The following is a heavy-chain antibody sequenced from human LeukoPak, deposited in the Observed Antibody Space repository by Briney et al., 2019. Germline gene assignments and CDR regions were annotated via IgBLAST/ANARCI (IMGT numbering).Heavy chain of an antibody. CDR2: ISAYNGNT. J-gene: IGHJ5*02. Sequence: EASVKVSCKASGYTFTSYGISWVRQAPGQGLEWMGWISAYNGNTNYAQKLQGRVPMTTDTSTSTAYMELRSLRSDDTAVYYCARASWEYQAGYSSGWYSWFDPWGQGTLVTVSS. CDR1: GYTFTSYG. CDR3: ARASWEYQAGYSSGWYSWFDP. V-gene: IGHV1-18*01. D-gene: IGHD6-19*01.